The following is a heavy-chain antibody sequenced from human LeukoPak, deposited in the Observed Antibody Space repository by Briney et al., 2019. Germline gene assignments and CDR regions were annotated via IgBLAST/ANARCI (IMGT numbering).Heavy chain of an antibody. CDR1: GFTFRNYA. Sequence: PGGSLRLSCAASGFTFRNYAMTWVRQAPGKGLEWVSAISGSGDNTYYADSVKGRFTISRDNSKNTLYLQMNSLRAEDTAVYYCASWTTSSSFHFDYWGQGTLVTVSS. V-gene: IGHV3-23*01. D-gene: IGHD2/OR15-2a*01. J-gene: IGHJ4*02. CDR3: ASWTTSSSFHFDY. CDR2: ISGSGDNT.